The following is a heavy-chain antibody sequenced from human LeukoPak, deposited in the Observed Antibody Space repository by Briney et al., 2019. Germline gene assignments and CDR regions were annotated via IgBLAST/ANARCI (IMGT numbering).Heavy chain of an antibody. J-gene: IGHJ4*02. V-gene: IGHV3-74*01. CDR1: GFTFSSYW. CDR3: ARDSDPTLYYYDSSGYYPLGY. CDR2: INTDGSST. Sequence: GGSLRLSCAASGFTFSSYWMHWVRQAPGKGLVWVSRINTDGSSTSYADSVKGRFTISRDNAKNTLYLQMNSLRAEDTAVYYCARDSDPTLYYYDSSGYYPLGYWGQGTLVTVSS. D-gene: IGHD3-22*01.